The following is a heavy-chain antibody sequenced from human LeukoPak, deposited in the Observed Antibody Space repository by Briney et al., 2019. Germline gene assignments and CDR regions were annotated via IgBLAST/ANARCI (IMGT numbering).Heavy chain of an antibody. CDR2: IKKDGSET. Sequence: GGSLRLSCAASGFTFSTSWMSWVRQVPGKGLEWVANIKKDGSETYYVDSVKGRFTISRDNAKNSLYLQMNSLRAEDTAMYYCARGRYSGTTYHFDYWGQGTLATVSS. CDR1: GFTFSTSW. CDR3: ARGRYSGTTYHFDY. D-gene: IGHD5-12*01. V-gene: IGHV3-7*03. J-gene: IGHJ4*02.